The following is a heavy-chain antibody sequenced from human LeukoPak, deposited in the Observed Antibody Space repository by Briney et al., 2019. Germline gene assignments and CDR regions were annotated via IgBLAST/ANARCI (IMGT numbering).Heavy chain of an antibody. V-gene: IGHV4-39*01. Sequence: PSETLSLTCTVSGGSISSSSYYWGWIRQPPGKGLEWIGTIYYSGSTYYNPSLKSRVAISVDTSKNQFSLKLSSVTAADTAVYYCARRPIYDILTGYSNYYYYGMDVWGQGTTVTVSS. CDR1: GGSISSSSYY. D-gene: IGHD3-9*01. J-gene: IGHJ6*02. CDR3: ARRPIYDILTGYSNYYYYGMDV. CDR2: IYYSGST.